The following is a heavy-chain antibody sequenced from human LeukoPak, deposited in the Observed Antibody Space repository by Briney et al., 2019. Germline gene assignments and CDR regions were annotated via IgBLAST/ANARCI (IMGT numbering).Heavy chain of an antibody. CDR1: GSTFSDYT. Sequence: GGSLRLSCAASGSTFSDYTMNWVRQAPGRGLEWLASISISSSVIYYADSVKGRFTISRDNAKNTLFLQMDSLRVEDTGHYYCARDLGARGHWGQGTLVIVSS. V-gene: IGHV3-21*01. D-gene: IGHD3-16*01. CDR3: ARDLGARGH. J-gene: IGHJ4*02. CDR2: ISISSSVI.